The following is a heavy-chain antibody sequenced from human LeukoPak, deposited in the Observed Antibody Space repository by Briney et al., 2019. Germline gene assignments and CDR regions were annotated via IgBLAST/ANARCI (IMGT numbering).Heavy chain of an antibody. V-gene: IGHV3-15*01. CDR3: TTDQYYDFWSGYYDY. CDR1: GFTFSNAW. D-gene: IGHD3-3*01. Sequence: GGSLRLSCAASGFTFSNAWMSWVRQAPGKGLEWVGRIKSKTDGGITDYAAPVKGRFTISRDDSKNTLYLQMNSLKTEDTAVYYCTTDQYYDFWSGYYDYWGQGTLVTVSS. J-gene: IGHJ4*02. CDR2: IKSKTDGGIT.